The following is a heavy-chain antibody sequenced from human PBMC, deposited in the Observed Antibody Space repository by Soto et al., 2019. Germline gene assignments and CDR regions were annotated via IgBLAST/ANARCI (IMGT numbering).Heavy chain of an antibody. J-gene: IGHJ6*02. Sequence: VRQAPGQVLDWMGGIIPIFGTANYAQKFQGRVTITADESTSTAYMELSSLRSEDTAVYYCARAAKTHKESPYNYYYYYGMDVWGQGTTVTVSS. D-gene: IGHD2-21*01. CDR3: ARAAKTHKESPYNYYYYYGMDV. V-gene: IGHV1-69*01. CDR2: IIPIFGTA.